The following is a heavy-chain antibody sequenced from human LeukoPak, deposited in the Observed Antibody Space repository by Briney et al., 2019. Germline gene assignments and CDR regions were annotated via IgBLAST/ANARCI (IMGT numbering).Heavy chain of an antibody. CDR3: ASPDV. J-gene: IGHJ6*02. V-gene: IGHV3-43*02. CDR2: IIGDGGRT. Sequence: GGSLRLSYAASGFTFDDYAMHWVRHAPGKWLEWESLIIGDGGRTYYVDSVKGRFTISRNNSKNSLYLQMNSLRTEDTALYFCASPDVWGQGTTVTVSS. CDR1: GFTFDDYA.